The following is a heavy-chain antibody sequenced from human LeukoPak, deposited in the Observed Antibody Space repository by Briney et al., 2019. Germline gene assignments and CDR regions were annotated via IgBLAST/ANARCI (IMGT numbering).Heavy chain of an antibody. V-gene: IGHV3-30*02. D-gene: IGHD3-3*01. Sequence: GGSLRLSCAASGFTFNSFALHWVRQAPGKGLEHLAFIQSDGSYKYHAESVKGRFTISRDNSKNTLYLQMNGLRDDDTAVYFCAGLVFGVDIPPFDYWGQGTLLTVSS. CDR3: AGLVFGVDIPPFDY. CDR2: IQSDGSYK. CDR1: GFTFNSFA. J-gene: IGHJ4*02.